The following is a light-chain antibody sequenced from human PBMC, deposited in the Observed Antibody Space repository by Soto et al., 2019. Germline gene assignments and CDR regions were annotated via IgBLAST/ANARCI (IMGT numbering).Light chain of an antibody. Sequence: EIVLTQSPATLSLSPGERATLSCRASQSVSSYLAWYRHKPGQAPRILIYDASNRATGIPARFSGSGSGTDFTLTISGLEPEDFAVYYCQQRSNWPITFGQGTRLEIK. J-gene: IGKJ5*01. CDR3: QQRSNWPIT. CDR1: QSVSSY. CDR2: DAS. V-gene: IGKV3-11*01.